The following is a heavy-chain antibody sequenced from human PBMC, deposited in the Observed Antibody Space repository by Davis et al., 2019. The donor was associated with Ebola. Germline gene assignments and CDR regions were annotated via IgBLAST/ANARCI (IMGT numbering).Heavy chain of an antibody. CDR1: GGSFSGYY. V-gene: IGHV4-34*01. CDR2: INHSGST. Sequence: PSETLSLTCAVYGGSFSGYYWSWIRQPPGKGLEWIGEINHSGSTNYNPSLKSRVTISVDTSKNQFSLKLSSVTAADTAVYYCARRSRFCSTSCYPYYYYGMDVWGQGTTVTVSS. D-gene: IGHD2-2*01. CDR3: ARRSRFCSTSCYPYYYYGMDV. J-gene: IGHJ6*02.